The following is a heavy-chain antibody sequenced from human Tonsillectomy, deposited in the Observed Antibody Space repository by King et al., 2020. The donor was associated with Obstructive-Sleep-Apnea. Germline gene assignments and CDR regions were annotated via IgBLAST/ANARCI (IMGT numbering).Heavy chain of an antibody. CDR3: ATGGPDAFDF. CDR1: GITFSSYS. V-gene: IGHV3-48*04. CDR2: ISSSTSTI. J-gene: IGHJ3*01. Sequence: VQLVESGGGLVQPGGSLRLSCAASGITFSSYSMNWVRQAPGKGLEWVSYISSSTSTIYYADSVKGRFTISRDNAKNSLYLQMNSLRAEDTAVYYCATGGPDAFDFWGRGTMVPVSS. D-gene: IGHD3-16*01.